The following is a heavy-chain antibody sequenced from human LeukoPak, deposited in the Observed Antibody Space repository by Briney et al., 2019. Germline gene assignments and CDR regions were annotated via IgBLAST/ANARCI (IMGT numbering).Heavy chain of an antibody. Sequence: GASVKDSCEASGYTFTGYYMHWVRQAPGQGLEWMGWINPNSGGTNYAQKFQGRVTMTRDTSISTAYMELSRLRSDDAAVYYCARLEGTVVTVVHNWFDPWGQGTLVTVSS. D-gene: IGHD2-15*01. V-gene: IGHV1-2*02. CDR3: ARLEGTVVTVVHNWFDP. CDR1: GYTFTGYY. CDR2: INPNSGGT. J-gene: IGHJ5*02.